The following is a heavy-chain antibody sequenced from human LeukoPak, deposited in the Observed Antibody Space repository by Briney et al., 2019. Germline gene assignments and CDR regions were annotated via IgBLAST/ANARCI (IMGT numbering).Heavy chain of an antibody. V-gene: IGHV3-64*02. D-gene: IGHD1-26*01. CDR1: GFTFSRYA. CDR2: MDDSGAHT. CDR3: ARDGKAKNDF. J-gene: IGHJ4*02. Sequence: GGSLRLPCAASGFTFSRYAMQWVRQAPDKRLEYVSGMDDSGAHTYYADSVKGRFTMSRDNSRDTLYLQMGSLRPEDTAVYYCARDGKAKNDFWGQGTLVTVST.